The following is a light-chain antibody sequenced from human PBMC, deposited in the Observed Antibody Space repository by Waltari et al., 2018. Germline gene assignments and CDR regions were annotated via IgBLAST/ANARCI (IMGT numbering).Light chain of an antibody. V-gene: IGLV1-40*01. CDR1: SSNIGANYD. CDR3: QSYDSTLSAVV. Sequence: QSVLTQPPSVSGAPGQRVTISCTGSSSNIGANYDVHWYQQLPGTAPKLLISDNNNRPSGVPDRFSNSKSGTSASLAITGLQAEDEADYYCQSYDSTLSAVVFGGGTKLTVL. CDR2: DNN. J-gene: IGLJ2*01.